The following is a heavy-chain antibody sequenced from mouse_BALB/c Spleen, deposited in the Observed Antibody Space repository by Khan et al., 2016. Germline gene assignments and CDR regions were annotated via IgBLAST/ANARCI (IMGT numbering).Heavy chain of an antibody. CDR3: VRGYYAMDY. CDR1: GFTFNTYA. V-gene: IGHV10-1*02. J-gene: IGHJ4*01. CDR2: IRSKRNNYAT. Sequence: EVQLVESGGGLVQPKGSLKLSCAASGFTFNTYAMNWVRQAPGKGLEWVARIRSKRNNYATYYADSVKDRFTISRDDSQSMLYLQMNNLKTEDTAMYYCVRGYYAMDYWGQGTSVTVSS.